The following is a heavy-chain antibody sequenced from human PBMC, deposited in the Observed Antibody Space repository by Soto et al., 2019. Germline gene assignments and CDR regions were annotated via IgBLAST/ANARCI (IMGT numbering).Heavy chain of an antibody. Sequence: QVQLQESGPGLVKPSQTLSLTCTVSGGSISSGDYYWSWIPQPPGKGLEWIGYIDYSGSTYYNPSLKSRVTISVDTSKNQFSLKLSSVTAADTAVYYCARVRWLVPHNWFDHWGQGTLVTVSS. CDR1: GGSISSGDYY. J-gene: IGHJ5*02. D-gene: IGHD6-19*01. CDR2: IDYSGST. CDR3: ARVRWLVPHNWFDH. V-gene: IGHV4-30-4*01.